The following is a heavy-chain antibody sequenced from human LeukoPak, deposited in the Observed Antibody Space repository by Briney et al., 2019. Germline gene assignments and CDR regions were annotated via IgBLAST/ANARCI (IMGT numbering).Heavy chain of an antibody. V-gene: IGHV3-66*01. D-gene: IGHD2/OR15-2a*01. CDR2: IYSGGST. CDR1: RFTFSSYG. J-gene: IGHJ5*02. Sequence: GGSLRLSCAASRFTFSSYGMHWVRQAPGKGLEWVSVIYSGGSTYYADSVKGRFTISRDNSKNTLYLQMNSLRAEDTAVYYCASSVFLSWFDPWGQGTLVTVSS. CDR3: ASSVFLSWFDP.